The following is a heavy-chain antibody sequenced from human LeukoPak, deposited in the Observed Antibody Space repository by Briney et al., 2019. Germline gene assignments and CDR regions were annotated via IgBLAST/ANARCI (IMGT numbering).Heavy chain of an antibody. CDR3: ARERYSSSWYYYYGMDV. Sequence: GGSLRLSCAASGFTFSSYEMNWVRQAQGKGLEWVSYISSSGSTIYYADSVKGRFTISRDNAKNSLYLQMNSLRAEDTAVYYCARERYSSSWYYYYGMDVWGKGTTVTVSS. D-gene: IGHD6-13*01. V-gene: IGHV3-48*03. J-gene: IGHJ6*04. CDR2: ISSSGSTI. CDR1: GFTFSSYE.